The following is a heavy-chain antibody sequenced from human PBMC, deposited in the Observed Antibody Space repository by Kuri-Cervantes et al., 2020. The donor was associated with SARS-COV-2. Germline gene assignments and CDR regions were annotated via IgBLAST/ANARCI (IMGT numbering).Heavy chain of an antibody. CDR3: AKTRLELRGPLDY. CDR2: ISGNSGSI. Sequence: SLKISCAASGFTFDDYAMHWVRQAPGKGLEWVSGISGNSGSIGYADSVKGRFTISRDNAKNSLYLQMNSLRAEDTALYYCAKTRLELRGPLDYWGQGTLVTVSS. CDR1: GFTFDDYA. J-gene: IGHJ4*02. D-gene: IGHD1-7*01. V-gene: IGHV3-9*01.